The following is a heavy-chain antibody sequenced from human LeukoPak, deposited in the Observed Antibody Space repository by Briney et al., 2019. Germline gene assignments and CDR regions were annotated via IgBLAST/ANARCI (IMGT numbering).Heavy chain of an antibody. J-gene: IGHJ5*02. V-gene: IGHV1-18*01. D-gene: IGHD5-12*01. CDR2: ISAYNGNT. Sequence: ASVKVSCKASGYTFTSYGISWVRQAPGQGLEWMGWISAYNGNTNYAQQLQGRVTMTTDTSTSTAYMELRSLRSDDTAVYYCARDPGYDWLMIRFDPWGQGTLVTVSS. CDR3: ARDPGYDWLMIRFDP. CDR1: GYTFTSYG.